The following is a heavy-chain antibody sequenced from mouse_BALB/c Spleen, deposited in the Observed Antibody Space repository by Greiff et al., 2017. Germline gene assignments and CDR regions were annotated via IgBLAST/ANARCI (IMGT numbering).Heavy chain of an antibody. J-gene: IGHJ4*01. D-gene: IGHD2-3*01. Sequence: VQRVESGPGLVQPSQSLSITCTVSGFSLTSYGVHWVRQSPGKGLEWLGVIWSGGSTDYNAAFISRLSISKDNSKSQVFFKMNSLQANDTAIYYCARWLLRYYAMDYWGQGTSVTVSS. CDR1: GFSLTSYG. V-gene: IGHV2-2*02. CDR2: IWSGGST. CDR3: ARWLLRYYAMDY.